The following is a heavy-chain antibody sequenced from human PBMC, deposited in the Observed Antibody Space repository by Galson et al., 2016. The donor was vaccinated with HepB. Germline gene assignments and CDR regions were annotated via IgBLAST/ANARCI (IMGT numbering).Heavy chain of an antibody. Sequence: SLRLSCAASGFTFSSHAMHWVRQAPGKGLKWVALISYDGSNKYYADSVKGRFTISRDTSKNTLYLLMNSLRVEDTAMYYCARAYSSSWIYFDYWGQGTLVTVSS. V-gene: IGHV3-30-3*01. CDR1: GFTFSSHA. D-gene: IGHD6-13*01. CDR2: ISYDGSNK. CDR3: ARAYSSSWIYFDY. J-gene: IGHJ4*02.